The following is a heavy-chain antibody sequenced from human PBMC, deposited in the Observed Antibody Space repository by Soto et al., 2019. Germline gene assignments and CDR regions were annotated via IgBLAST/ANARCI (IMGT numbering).Heavy chain of an antibody. Sequence: EVQLVESGGGLVKPGGSLRLSCAASGCTFSRYSMNWVRQALGKGMEWVSSISSSSSYIYYADSVKGRFTISRDNAKNSLYLQMNSLRAEDTAVYYCARGGSGPDYWGQGTLVTVSS. D-gene: IGHD3-16*01. CDR3: ARGGSGPDY. CDR2: ISSSSSYI. J-gene: IGHJ4*02. V-gene: IGHV3-21*01. CDR1: GCTFSRYS.